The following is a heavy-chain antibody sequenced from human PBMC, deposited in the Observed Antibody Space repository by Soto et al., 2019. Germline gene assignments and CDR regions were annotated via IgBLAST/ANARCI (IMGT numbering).Heavy chain of an antibody. CDR3: ASPTMTSTSFYYAMDV. Sequence: GESLKISCKTSGHRFTTYWISWVRRMPGKGLEYMGKINPTDSETNYSPSFEGHVTFSVDRSTSTAYVRWNSLKASDTAMYYCASPTMTSTSFYYAMDVWGQGTTVTVSS. CDR2: INPTDSET. V-gene: IGHV5-10-1*01. D-gene: IGHD4-17*01. J-gene: IGHJ6*02. CDR1: GHRFTTYW.